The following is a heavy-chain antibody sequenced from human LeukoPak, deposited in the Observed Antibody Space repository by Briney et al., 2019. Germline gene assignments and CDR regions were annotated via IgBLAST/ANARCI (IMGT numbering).Heavy chain of an antibody. D-gene: IGHD5-12*01. Sequence: GGSLRLSCAVSGFTFSYYEMNWVRQAPGKGLEWVSYISSSGSTIYYADSVKGRFTISRDNAKNSLYLQMNSLRAEDTAVYYCARDPLDISRWTNAFDIWGQGTTVIVS. V-gene: IGHV3-48*03. J-gene: IGHJ3*02. CDR2: ISSSGSTI. CDR3: ARDPLDISRWTNAFDI. CDR1: GFTFSYYE.